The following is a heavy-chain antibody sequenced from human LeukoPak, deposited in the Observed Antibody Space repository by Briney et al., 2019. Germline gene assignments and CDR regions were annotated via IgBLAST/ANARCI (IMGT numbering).Heavy chain of an antibody. J-gene: IGHJ3*02. CDR2: IYYSGST. V-gene: IGHV4-59*01. D-gene: IGHD3-10*01. Sequence: PSETLSLTCTVSGGSISSYYWSWIRQPPGKGLEWIGYIYYSGSTNYNPSLKSRVTISVDTSKNQFSLKLSSVTAADTAVYYCARDRMDLLWYTFDIWGQGTMVTVSS. CDR1: GGSISSYY. CDR3: ARDRMDLLWYTFDI.